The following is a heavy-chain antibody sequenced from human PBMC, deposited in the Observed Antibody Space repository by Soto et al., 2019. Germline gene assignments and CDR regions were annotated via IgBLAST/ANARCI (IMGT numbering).Heavy chain of an antibody. V-gene: IGHV3-11*06. J-gene: IGHJ4*02. CDR2: ISINSNYR. CDR1: GFSLSDFY. Sequence: QIQLVESGGGLVQPGGSLRLSCAASGFSLSDFYMSWIRQAPGKGLEWVSYISINSNYREYADSVKGRHTISRDNAKKSLYLKMNSLRVEDTAVYYCVICGGGGQFDYWAQGTLVSVSS. D-gene: IGHD2-21*01. CDR3: VICGGGGQFDY.